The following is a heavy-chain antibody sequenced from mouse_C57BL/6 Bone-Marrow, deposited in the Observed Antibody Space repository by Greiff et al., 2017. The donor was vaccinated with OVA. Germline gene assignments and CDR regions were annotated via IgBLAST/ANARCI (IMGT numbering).Heavy chain of an antibody. J-gene: IGHJ3*02. CDR2: IYPRDGST. V-gene: IGHV1-85*01. CDR1: GYTFTSYD. CDR3: ARSDDYYGSSYPPAWFGD. Sequence: QVQLKESGPELVKPGASVKLSCKASGYTFTSYDINWVKQRPGQGLEWIGWIYPRDGSTKYNEKFKGKATLTVDTSSSTAYMQLHSLTSEDSAVYVCARSDDYYGSSYPPAWFGDWGKATLVTVSA. D-gene: IGHD1-1*01.